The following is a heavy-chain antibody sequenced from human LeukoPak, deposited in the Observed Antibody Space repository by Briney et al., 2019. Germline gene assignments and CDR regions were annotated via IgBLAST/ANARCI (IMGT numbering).Heavy chain of an antibody. J-gene: IGHJ4*02. CDR1: GFTFSSDA. V-gene: IGHV3-23*01. Sequence: PGGSLRLSCAASGFTFSSDAMSSVRQAPGEGLEWVSPISGIVGSTYYADSVKGRFTISRDNSKNTLYLQMNSLRAEDTAVYYCAKQSGGSCYFYFDYWGQGTLVTVSS. CDR2: ISGIVGST. CDR3: AKQSGGSCYFYFDY. D-gene: IGHD2-15*01.